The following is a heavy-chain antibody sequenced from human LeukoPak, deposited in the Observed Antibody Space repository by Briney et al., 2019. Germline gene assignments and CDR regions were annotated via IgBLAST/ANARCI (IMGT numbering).Heavy chain of an antibody. Sequence: QXPXXXXXXFSSISGSNSYIFYADSVKGRFTVSRDNAKDSLNLQMNSLRAEDTAVYYCARALTTLTYEGYWGQGTLVTVSS. CDR3: ARALTTLTYEGY. J-gene: IGHJ4*02. CDR2: ISGSNSYI. D-gene: IGHD1-1*01. V-gene: IGHV3-21*01.